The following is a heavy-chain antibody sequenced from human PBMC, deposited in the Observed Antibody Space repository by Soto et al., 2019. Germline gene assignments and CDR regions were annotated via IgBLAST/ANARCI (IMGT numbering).Heavy chain of an antibody. D-gene: IGHD3-16*01. CDR2: ISYDGSNK. V-gene: IGHV3-30-3*01. J-gene: IGHJ6*02. CDR1: GFTFSSYA. Sequence: GGSLRLSCAASGFTFSSYAMHWVRQAPGKGLEWVAVISYDGSNKYYADSVKGRFTISRDNSKNTLYLQMNSLRAEDTAVYYCARARAFGSYYYYGMDVWGQGTTVTVSS. CDR3: ARARAFGSYYYYGMDV.